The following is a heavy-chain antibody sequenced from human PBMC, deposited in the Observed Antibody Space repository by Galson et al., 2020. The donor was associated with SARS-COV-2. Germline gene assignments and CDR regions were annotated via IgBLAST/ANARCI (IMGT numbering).Heavy chain of an antibody. CDR2: IEWDDDK. CDR3: ARTYYDILTGYYNAFDI. CDR1: GLSLSTSGMR. Sequence: SGPTLVKPTQTLTLTYTFSGLSLSTSGMRVSWIRQPPGKALERLARIEWDDDKFYSTSLKTRLTISKDTSKNQVVLTMTNMDPVDTATYYCARTYYDILTGYYNAFDIWGQGTMVTVAS. D-gene: IGHD3-9*01. V-gene: IGHV2-70*04. J-gene: IGHJ3*02.